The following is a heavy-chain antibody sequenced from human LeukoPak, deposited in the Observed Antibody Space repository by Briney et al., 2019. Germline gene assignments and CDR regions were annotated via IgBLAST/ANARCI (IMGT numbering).Heavy chain of an antibody. V-gene: IGHV4-59*02. CDR2: ISSSGTT. D-gene: IGHD1-1*01. CDR3: ARGPTLTTDY. J-gene: IGHJ4*02. Sequence: SETLSLTCTVSGGSVNNYYWNWIRQSPGKGLEWIGYISSSGTTNYNPSLKSRVTMSVDTSKNQFSLKLSSVTAADTAVYYCARGPTLTTDYWGQGTLVTVSS. CDR1: GGSVNNYY.